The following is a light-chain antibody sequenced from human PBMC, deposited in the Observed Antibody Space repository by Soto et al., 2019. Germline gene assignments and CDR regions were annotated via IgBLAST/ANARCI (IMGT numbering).Light chain of an antibody. J-gene: IGLJ2*01. CDR3: LISCSGALVV. Sequence: QAVVTQEPSLTVSPGGTVTLTCGSSTGAVTSGHYPFWFQQKPGQAPRTLIYDTNNKHSWTPARFSGSLHGGKAALTRSGAQHEEEADYYCLISCSGALVVFGGGTKVTVL. CDR2: DTN. CDR1: TGAVTSGHY. V-gene: IGLV7-46*01.